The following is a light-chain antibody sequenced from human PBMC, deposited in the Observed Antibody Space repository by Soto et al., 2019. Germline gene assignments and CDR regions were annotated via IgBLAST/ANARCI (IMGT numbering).Light chain of an antibody. CDR1: QSVSSSY. V-gene: IGKV3-20*01. J-gene: IGKJ1*01. CDR2: VXS. Sequence: EIVLTQSPGTLYLSTGERATLSCRVSQSVSSSYLAWYQQKPGQAPRLLXYVXSSMATGIPDRFSGSGSGTDFTLTIIRLEPEDFAVYYCQQYGSSPRTFGQGTKVYIK. CDR3: QQYGSSPRT.